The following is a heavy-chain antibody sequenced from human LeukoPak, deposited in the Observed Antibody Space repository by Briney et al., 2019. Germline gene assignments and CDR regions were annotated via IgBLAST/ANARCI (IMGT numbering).Heavy chain of an antibody. Sequence: GGSLRLSCAASGFTFSRYSMSWVRQAPGKGLEWVSAISGSGGSTYYADSVKGRFTISRDNSKNTLYLQMNSLRAEDTAVYYCARITRYYFDYWGQGTLVTVSS. CDR1: GFTFSRYS. CDR3: ARITRYYFDY. CDR2: ISGSGGST. D-gene: IGHD1-20*01. J-gene: IGHJ4*01. V-gene: IGHV3-23*01.